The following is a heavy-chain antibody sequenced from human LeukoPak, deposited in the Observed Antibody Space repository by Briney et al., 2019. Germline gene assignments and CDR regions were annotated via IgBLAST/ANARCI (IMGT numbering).Heavy chain of an antibody. CDR1: GGSLSIYY. Sequence: PSETLSLTCTVSGGSLSIYYWNWIRQPPGKGLEWIGYIYYSGSTYYNPSLKSRVTISVDTSKNQISLKLSSVTAADTAVYYCARLPLAIASDVWGQGTMVTVSS. D-gene: IGHD2/OR15-2a*01. J-gene: IGHJ3*01. V-gene: IGHV4-59*08. CDR3: ARLPLAIASDV. CDR2: IYYSGST.